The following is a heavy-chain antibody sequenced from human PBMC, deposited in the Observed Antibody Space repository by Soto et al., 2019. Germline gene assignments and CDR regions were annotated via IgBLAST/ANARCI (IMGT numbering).Heavy chain of an antibody. Sequence: QLQLQESGPGLVKPSETLSLTCTVSGGSISSSSYYWGWIRQPPGKGLEWIGSIYYSGSTYYNPSLKSRVTISGDPSKNQFALKLSSVPAADTAVYYCAKIYNWNYAEDYYYGMDVWGQGTTVTVSS. CDR1: GGSISSSSYY. CDR3: AKIYNWNYAEDYYYGMDV. J-gene: IGHJ6*02. D-gene: IGHD1-1*01. V-gene: IGHV4-39*01. CDR2: IYYSGST.